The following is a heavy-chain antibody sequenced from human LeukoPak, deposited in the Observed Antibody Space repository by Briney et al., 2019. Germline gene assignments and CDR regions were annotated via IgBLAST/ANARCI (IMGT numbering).Heavy chain of an antibody. V-gene: IGHV1-69*05. CDR3: ASTSRGTHYYDSSGYYGY. Sequence: GSSVKVSCKASGGTFCSYAISWVRQAPGQGLEWMGGIIPIFGTANYAQKFQGRVTITTHESTSTAYMELSSLRSEDTAVYYCASTSRGTHYYDSSGYYGYWGQGTLVTVSS. CDR2: IIPIFGTA. D-gene: IGHD3-22*01. J-gene: IGHJ4*02. CDR1: GGTFCSYA.